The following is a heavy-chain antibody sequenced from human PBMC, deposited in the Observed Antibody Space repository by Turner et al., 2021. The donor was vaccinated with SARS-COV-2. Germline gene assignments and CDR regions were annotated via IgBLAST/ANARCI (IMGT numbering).Heavy chain of an antibody. CDR2: IKKDGSEQ. J-gene: IGHJ6*02. V-gene: IGHV3-7*04. Sequence: EVQLVESGGDLVQPGGSLRLSCAASGFRFSSYWMHWVRQAPGKGLEWVANIKKDGSEQYYVDSVRGRFTISRDNAKNSLYLEMSSLRAEDTAVYFCAGEAPSGYYGMDVWGQGTTVTVSS. CDR3: AGEAPSGYYGMDV. CDR1: GFRFSSYW.